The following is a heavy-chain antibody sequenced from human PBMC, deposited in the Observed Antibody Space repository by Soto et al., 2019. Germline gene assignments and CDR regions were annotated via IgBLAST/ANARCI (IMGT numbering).Heavy chain of an antibody. CDR1: GYTFTSYD. Sequence: DSVQVSCKASGYTFTSYDINWVRQATGQGLEWMGWMNPNSGNTGYAQKFQGRVTMTRNTSISTAYMELSSLRSEDTAVYYCASGGSKLVFNGMDVWGQGTTVTVSS. V-gene: IGHV1-8*01. CDR2: MNPNSGNT. J-gene: IGHJ6*02. CDR3: ASGGSKLVFNGMDV. D-gene: IGHD6-13*01.